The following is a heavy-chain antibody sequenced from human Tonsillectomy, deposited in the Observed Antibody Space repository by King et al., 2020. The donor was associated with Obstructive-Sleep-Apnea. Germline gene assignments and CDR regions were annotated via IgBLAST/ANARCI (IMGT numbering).Heavy chain of an antibody. J-gene: IGHJ4*02. CDR2: ISSGSKYM. CDR1: GFSFSLYD. CDR3: ARYYDY. D-gene: IGHD3-10*01. Sequence: VQLVESGGGLVKPGGSLRLSCAASGFSFSLYDMNWVRQAPGKGLEWVSSISSGSKYMKYADSVKGRFTISRDNANKSLYLQMNNLRADDTAVYYCARYYDYWGQGTLVTVSS. V-gene: IGHV3-21*01.